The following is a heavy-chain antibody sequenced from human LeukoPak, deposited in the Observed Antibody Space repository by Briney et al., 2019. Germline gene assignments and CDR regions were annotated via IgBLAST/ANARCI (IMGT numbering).Heavy chain of an antibody. J-gene: IGHJ4*02. CDR3: ARDAPGRNYGDYRELDY. CDR2: ISAHNGNT. Sequence: ASVKVSCKASGYTFTSYGISWVRQAPGQGLEWMGWISAHNGNTKNAQKIQGRVTMTTDTSTSTAYMELRSLGSDDTAVYYCARDAPGRNYGDYRELDYWGQGTLVTVSS. D-gene: IGHD4-17*01. CDR1: GYTFTSYG. V-gene: IGHV1-18*01.